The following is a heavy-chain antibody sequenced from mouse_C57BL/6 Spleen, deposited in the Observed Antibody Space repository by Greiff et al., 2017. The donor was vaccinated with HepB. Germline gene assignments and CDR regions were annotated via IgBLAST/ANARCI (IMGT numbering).Heavy chain of an antibody. J-gene: IGHJ2*01. CDR3: ARFSPSYGRPHYFDY. CDR1: GFTFTDYY. V-gene: IGHV7-3*01. Sequence: EVKLMESGGGLVQPGGSLSLSCAASGFTFTDYYMSWVRQPPGKALEWLGFIRNKANGYTTEYSASVKGRFTISRDNSQSILYLQMNALRAEDSATYYCARFSPSYGRPHYFDYWGQGTTLTVSS. D-gene: IGHD1-1*01. CDR2: IRNKANGYTT.